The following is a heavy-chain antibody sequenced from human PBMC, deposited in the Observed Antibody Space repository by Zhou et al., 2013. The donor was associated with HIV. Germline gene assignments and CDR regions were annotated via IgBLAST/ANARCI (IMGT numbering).Heavy chain of an antibody. CDR2: INPNSGGT. D-gene: IGHD2-2*01. J-gene: IGHJ4*02. CDR3: AGPYCSSTSCQLPLDY. Sequence: QVQLVQSGAEVKKPGASVKVSCKASGHTFNAYYMHWVRQAPGQGLEWMGWINPNSGGTNYAQKFQGRVTMTRDTSISTAYMELSRLRSDDTAVYYCAGPYCSSTSCQLPLDYWGQGTLVTVSS. CDR1: GHTFNAYY. V-gene: IGHV1-2*02.